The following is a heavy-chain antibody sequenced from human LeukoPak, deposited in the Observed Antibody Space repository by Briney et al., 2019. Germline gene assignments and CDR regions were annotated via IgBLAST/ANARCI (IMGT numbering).Heavy chain of an antibody. D-gene: IGHD2-2*01. CDR1: GFTFGDHY. J-gene: IGHJ4*02. CDR3: ARDASASLDY. Sequence: GGSLRLSCAASGFTFGDHYMDWVRQAPGKGLEWVSRTKNKANSYTTQYAPSVKGRFTVTRDDSKNSLSLQMNNLETEDTAVYYCARDASASLDYWGQGTLVTVSS. V-gene: IGHV3-72*01. CDR2: TKNKANSYTT.